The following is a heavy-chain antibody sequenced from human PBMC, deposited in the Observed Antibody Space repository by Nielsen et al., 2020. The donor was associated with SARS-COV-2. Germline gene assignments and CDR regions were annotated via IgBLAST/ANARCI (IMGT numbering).Heavy chain of an antibody. CDR3: AGTAMVTSYYYYMDV. V-gene: IGHV4-31*03. D-gene: IGHD5-18*01. J-gene: IGHJ6*03. CDR2: IYYSGST. Sequence: LRLSCTVSGGSISSGGYYWSWIRQHPGKGLEWIGYIYYSGSTYYNPSLKSRVTISVDTSKNQFSLKLSSATAADTAVYYCAGTAMVTSYYYYMDVWGKGTTVTVSS. CDR1: GGSISSGGYY.